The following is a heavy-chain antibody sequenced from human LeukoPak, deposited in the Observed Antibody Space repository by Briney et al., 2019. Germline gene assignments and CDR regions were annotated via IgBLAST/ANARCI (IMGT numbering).Heavy chain of an antibody. V-gene: IGHV4-38-2*02. CDR1: GYSISSGYY. J-gene: IGHJ4*02. CDR2: IYHSGST. D-gene: IGHD6-13*01. CDR3: ARDHSSS. Sequence: PSETLSLTCTVSGYSISSGYYWGWIRQPPGKGLEWIGSIYHSGSTYYNPSLKSRVTISVDTSKNQFSLKLSSVTAADTAVYYCARDHSSSWGQGTLVTVSS.